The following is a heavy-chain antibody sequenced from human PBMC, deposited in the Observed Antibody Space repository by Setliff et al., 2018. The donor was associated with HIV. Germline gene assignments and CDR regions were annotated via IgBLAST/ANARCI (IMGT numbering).Heavy chain of an antibody. D-gene: IGHD4-17*01. V-gene: IGHV3-21*03. CDR2: ISSSSSYI. CDR1: GFTFSNYN. J-gene: IGHJ4*02. Sequence: PGGSLRLSCAASGFTFSNYNMNWVRQAPGKGLEWVSSISSSSSYIYYANSVKGRFTIYRHNAENSLFLQMDSLRAEDTAVYYCARLSPPDDYGDLGGVDYWGQGTLVTVSS. CDR3: ARLSPPDDYGDLGGVDY.